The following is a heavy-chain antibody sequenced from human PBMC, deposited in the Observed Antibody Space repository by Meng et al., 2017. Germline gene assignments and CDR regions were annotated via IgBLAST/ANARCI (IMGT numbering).Heavy chain of an antibody. CDR3: ARDLCSSTSCYYYYGMDV. Sequence: SCKASGYTFTGYYMNWVRQAPGKGLEWVSSISSSSSYIYYADSVKGRFTISRDNAKNSLYLQMNSLRAEDTAVYYCARDLCSSTSCYYYYGMDVWGQGTTVTVSS. D-gene: IGHD2-2*01. CDR2: ISSSSSYI. CDR1: GYTFTGYY. J-gene: IGHJ6*02. V-gene: IGHV3-21*01.